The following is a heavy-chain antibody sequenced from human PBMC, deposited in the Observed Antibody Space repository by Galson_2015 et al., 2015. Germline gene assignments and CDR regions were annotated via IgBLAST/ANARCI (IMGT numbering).Heavy chain of an antibody. J-gene: IGHJ4*02. D-gene: IGHD1-26*01. CDR1: GYTFTDYW. CDR3: ARRAVGATVWSWGPSAH. Sequence: QSGAEVKKPGESLKISCKASGYTFTDYWIGWVRQMPGKGLEWMGIIYPADSDTIFSTSFQGQVTMSADKSINTAYLQWSSLKASDSAMYYCARRAVGATVWSWGPSAHWGQGTLVTVSS. CDR2: IYPADSDT. V-gene: IGHV5-51*03.